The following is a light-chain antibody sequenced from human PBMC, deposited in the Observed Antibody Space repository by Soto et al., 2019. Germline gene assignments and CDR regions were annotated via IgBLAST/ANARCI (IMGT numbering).Light chain of an antibody. CDR2: GAS. CDR1: QDISTY. Sequence: RLTQSPSSLSASVGDTVTISCRASQDISTYLAWYQHKPGKPPTLLIFGASSLHNGVPPRFAGSGSGSEFTLTINRLQPDDFATYYCQHYTLYSAPFGQGTRV. CDR3: QHYTLYSAP. J-gene: IGKJ5*01. V-gene: IGKV1-5*01.